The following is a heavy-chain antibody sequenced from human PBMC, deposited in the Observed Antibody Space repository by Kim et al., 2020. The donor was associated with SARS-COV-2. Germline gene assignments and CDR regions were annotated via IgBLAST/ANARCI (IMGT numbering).Heavy chain of an antibody. Sequence: SETLSLTCTVSGGSISSYYWSWIRQPPGKGLEWIGYIYYSGSTNYNPSLKSRFTISVDTSKNQFSLKLSSVTAADTAVYYWARGAPYYYDSSGYYCQGWYYDYGMVVWGQGTTVTVSS. CDR2: IYYSGST. V-gene: IGHV4-59*13. D-gene: IGHD3-22*01. J-gene: IGHJ6*02. CDR3: ARGAPYYYDSSGYYCQGWYYDYGMVV. CDR1: GGSISSYY.